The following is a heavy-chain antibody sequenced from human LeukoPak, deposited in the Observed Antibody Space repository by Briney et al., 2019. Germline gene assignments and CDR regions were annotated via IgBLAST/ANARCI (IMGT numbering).Heavy chain of an antibody. D-gene: IGHD4-23*01. Sequence: SETLSLTCAVYGGSFSGYYWSWIRQPPGKGLEWIGEINHSGSTNYNPSLKSRVTISVDTSKNQFSLKLSSVTAADTAVYYCARGYVGFPFDYWGQGTLVTVSS. CDR3: ARGYVGFPFDY. J-gene: IGHJ4*02. CDR1: GGSFSGYY. V-gene: IGHV4-34*01. CDR2: INHSGST.